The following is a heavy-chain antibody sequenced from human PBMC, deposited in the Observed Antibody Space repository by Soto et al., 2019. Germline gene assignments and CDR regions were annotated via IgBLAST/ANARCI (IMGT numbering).Heavy chain of an antibody. D-gene: IGHD3-10*01. J-gene: IGHJ6*02. CDR3: ARVGTYYYGSGSPSGYGMEV. V-gene: IGHV4-31*03. CDR1: GGSISSGGYY. Sequence: SETLSLTCTVSGGSISSGGYYWSWIRQHPGKGLEWIGYIYYSGSTYYSPSFQGRVTISADKSISTAYLQWSSLKASDTAMYYCARVGTYYYGSGSPSGYGMEVWGQGTTVTVSS. CDR2: IYYSGST.